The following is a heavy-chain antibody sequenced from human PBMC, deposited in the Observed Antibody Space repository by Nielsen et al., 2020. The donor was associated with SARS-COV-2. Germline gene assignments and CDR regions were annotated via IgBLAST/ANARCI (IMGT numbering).Heavy chain of an antibody. V-gene: IGHV3-9*01. CDR2: ISWNSGSI. CDR3: AKGGTEFDY. Sequence: GGSLRLSCAASGFTFDDYAMHWVRQAPGKGLEWVSGISWNSGSIGYADSVKGRFTISRDNAKNSLYLQMNSLRAEDTALYYCAKGGTEFDYWGQGNLVTVSS. J-gene: IGHJ4*02. CDR1: GFTFDDYA. D-gene: IGHD3-16*01.